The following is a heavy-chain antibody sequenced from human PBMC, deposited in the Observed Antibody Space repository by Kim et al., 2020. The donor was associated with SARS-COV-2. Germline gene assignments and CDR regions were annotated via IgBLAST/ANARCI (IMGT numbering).Heavy chain of an antibody. V-gene: IGHV3-23*01. CDR2: ISGSGGST. D-gene: IGHD2-2*01. CDR3: AKDTSVVPAAMGKNWFDP. Sequence: GGSLRLSCAASGFTFSSYAMSWVRQAPGKGLEWVSAISGSGGSTYYADSVKGRFTISRDNSKNTLYLQMNSLRAEDTAVYYCAKDTSVVPAAMGKNWFDPWGQGTLVTVSS. J-gene: IGHJ5*02. CDR1: GFTFSSYA.